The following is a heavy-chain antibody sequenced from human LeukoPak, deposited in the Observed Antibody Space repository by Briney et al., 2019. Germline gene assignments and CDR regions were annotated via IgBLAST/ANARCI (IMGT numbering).Heavy chain of an antibody. CDR2: ISSSSSYI. CDR1: GFTFSSYS. Sequence: GGSLRLSCAASGFTFSSYSMNWVRQAPGKGLEWVSSISSSSSYIYYVDSVKGRFTISRDNAKNSLFLQMNSLRAEDTAMYYCARTGYDSSGYYSDYWGQGTLVTVSS. D-gene: IGHD3-22*01. CDR3: ARTGYDSSGYYSDY. V-gene: IGHV3-21*01. J-gene: IGHJ4*02.